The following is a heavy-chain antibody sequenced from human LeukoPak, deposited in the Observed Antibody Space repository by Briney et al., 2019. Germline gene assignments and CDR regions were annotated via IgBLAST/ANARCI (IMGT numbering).Heavy chain of an antibody. CDR3: ARNPQQGAHDAFDI. CDR1: GGTFSSYA. Sequence: GASVKVSCKASGGTFSSYAISWVRQAPGQGLEWMGGIIPIFGTANYAQKFQGRVTITTDESTSTAYMELSSLRSEDTAVYYCARNPQQGAHDAFDIWGQGTMVTVSS. D-gene: IGHD1-26*01. CDR2: IIPIFGTA. V-gene: IGHV1-69*05. J-gene: IGHJ3*02.